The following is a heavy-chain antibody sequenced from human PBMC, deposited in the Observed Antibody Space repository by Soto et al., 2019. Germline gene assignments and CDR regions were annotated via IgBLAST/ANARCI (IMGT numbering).Heavy chain of an antibody. D-gene: IGHD3-10*01. J-gene: IGHJ5*02. CDR3: ARAEWFGGGWFDP. V-gene: IGHV3-66*01. Sequence: EVQLVESGGGLVQPGGSLRLSCAASGFTVSSNYMSWVRQAPGKGLEWVSIIYSGGRTHYADSVKGRFTISRDNSKNTLYLQMNSLRVEDTAVYYCARAEWFGGGWFDPWGQGTLVTVSS. CDR2: IYSGGRT. CDR1: GFTVSSNY.